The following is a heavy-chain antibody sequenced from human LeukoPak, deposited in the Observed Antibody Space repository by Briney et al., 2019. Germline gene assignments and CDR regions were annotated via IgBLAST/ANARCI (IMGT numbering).Heavy chain of an antibody. CDR2: INPSGGST. Sequence: LAASVKVSCKASGYTFTTYGISWVRQAPGQGLEWMGIINPSGGSTSYAQKFQGRVTMTRDMSTSTVYMELSSLRSEDTAVYYCARDRRVVATIPGDYYYYMDVWGKGTTVTVSS. CDR3: ARDRRVVATIPGDYYYYMDV. V-gene: IGHV1-46*01. D-gene: IGHD5-12*01. J-gene: IGHJ6*03. CDR1: GYTFTTYG.